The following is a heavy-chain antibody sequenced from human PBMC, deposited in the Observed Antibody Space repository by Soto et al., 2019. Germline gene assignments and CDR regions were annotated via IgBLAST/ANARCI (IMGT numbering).Heavy chain of an antibody. CDR2: ISGTGYGT. D-gene: IGHD6-19*01. J-gene: IGHJ6*02. Sequence: SLRLSCVASGFSLLTYDMHWVRQPSGKGLEWVSGISGTGYGTYYADSVKGRFTISRDSSNNTLYLQMNSLRGEDTAIYYCAKARQAQSHYYYGMDVWGQGTPVTVSS. CDR3: AKARQAQSHYYYGMDV. V-gene: IGHV3-23*01. CDR1: GFSLLTYD.